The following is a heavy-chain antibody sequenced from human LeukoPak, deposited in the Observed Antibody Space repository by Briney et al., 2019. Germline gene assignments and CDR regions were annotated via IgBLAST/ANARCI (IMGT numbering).Heavy chain of an antibody. J-gene: IGHJ4*02. D-gene: IGHD4-17*01. CDR2: IFNSGTST. CDR1: GSTFSSYA. Sequence: GGSLRLSCAASGSTFSSYAMTWVRQAPGKGLEWVSVIFNSGTSTYYADSVKGRFTISRDNSKNTLHLQMSSLRAEDTAVYYCAKDMYGDFGGVDYWGQGTLVTVSS. V-gene: IGHV3-23*01. CDR3: AKDMYGDFGGVDY.